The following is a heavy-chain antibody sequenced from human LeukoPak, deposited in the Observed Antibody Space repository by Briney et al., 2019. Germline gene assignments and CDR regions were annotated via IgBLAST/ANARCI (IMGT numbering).Heavy chain of an antibody. J-gene: IGHJ5*02. Sequence: SETLSLTCTVSGGSISSSSYYWGWIRQPPGKGLEWIGSIYYSGSTYYNPSLKSRVTISVDTSKNQFSLKLSSVTAADTAVYYCARGSRGLIAAAGWFDPWGQGTLVTVSS. CDR2: IYYSGST. CDR3: ARGSRGLIAAAGWFDP. CDR1: GGSISSSSYY. D-gene: IGHD6-13*01. V-gene: IGHV4-39*07.